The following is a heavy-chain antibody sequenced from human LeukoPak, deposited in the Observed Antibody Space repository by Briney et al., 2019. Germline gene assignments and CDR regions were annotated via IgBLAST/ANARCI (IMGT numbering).Heavy chain of an antibody. CDR3: ATEGRAAAGTHFDY. CDR1: GFSFSSYT. V-gene: IGHV3-21*06. D-gene: IGHD6-13*01. Sequence: GGSLRLSCAASGFSFSSYTMNWVRQAPGKGLEWVSSISSSSSYIYYADSVKGRFTISRDNAKNSLYLQMNSQRAEDTAVYYCATEGRAAAGTHFDYWGQGTLVTVSS. CDR2: ISSSSSYI. J-gene: IGHJ4*02.